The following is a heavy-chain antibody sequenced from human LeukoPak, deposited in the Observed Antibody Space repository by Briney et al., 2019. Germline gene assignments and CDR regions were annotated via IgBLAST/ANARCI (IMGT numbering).Heavy chain of an antibody. CDR2: IYYSGST. V-gene: IGHV4-59*01. CDR1: SGSINAYY. CDR3: ARNEGVLIFDY. Sequence: SETLSLTCTASSGSINAYYWSWIRQPPGKGLEWIGYIYYSGSTNYNPSLKSRVTISVDTSKNQFSLKLSSMTAADTAVYYCARNEGVLIFDYWGQGTLVTVSS. J-gene: IGHJ4*02.